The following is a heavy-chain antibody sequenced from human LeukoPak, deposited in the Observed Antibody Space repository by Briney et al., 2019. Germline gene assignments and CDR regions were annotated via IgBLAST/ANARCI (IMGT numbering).Heavy chain of an antibody. J-gene: IGHJ5*02. CDR2: ISAYSGNT. Sequence: GASVKVSCTASGYTFTSYGISWVRQAPGQGLEWMGWISAYSGNTNYAQNLQGRVTMTTDTSTSTAYMELRSLRSDDTAVYYCARDRGGLRYFDWLSWFDPWGQGTLVTVSS. V-gene: IGHV1-18*01. D-gene: IGHD3-9*01. CDR3: ARDRGGLRYFDWLSWFDP. CDR1: GYTFTSYG.